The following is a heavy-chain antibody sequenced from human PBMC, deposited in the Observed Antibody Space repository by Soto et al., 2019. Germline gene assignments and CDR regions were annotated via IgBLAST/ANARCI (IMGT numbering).Heavy chain of an antibody. Sequence: PSETLSLTCTVSGGSISSSSYYWGWIRQPPGKGLEWIGSSYHSGSTNYNPSLKSRVTISVDKSKNQFSLKLSSVTAADTAVYYCARVVLVPAGLHYFDYWGQGTLVTGS. CDR3: ARVVLVPAGLHYFDY. D-gene: IGHD2-2*01. J-gene: IGHJ4*02. CDR2: SYHSGST. CDR1: GGSISSSSYY. V-gene: IGHV4-39*07.